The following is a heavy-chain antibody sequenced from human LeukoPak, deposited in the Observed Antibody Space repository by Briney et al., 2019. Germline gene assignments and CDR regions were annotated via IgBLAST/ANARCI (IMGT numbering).Heavy chain of an antibody. V-gene: IGHV4-39*07. CDR2: VYYSGTT. Sequence: SETLSLTCNVSGGSISSTSYYWGWIRQPPGKGLEWIGSVYYSGTTYYNPSLKSRVTISLDTSKDQFSLKMSSVTAADTAVYHCVYGYYGRGDYWGQGTLVAVSS. CDR1: GGSISSTSYY. D-gene: IGHD3-22*01. CDR3: VYGYYGRGDY. J-gene: IGHJ4*02.